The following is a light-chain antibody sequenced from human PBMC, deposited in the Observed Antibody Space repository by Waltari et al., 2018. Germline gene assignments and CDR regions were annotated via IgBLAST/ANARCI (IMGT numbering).Light chain of an antibody. J-gene: IGLJ1*01. CDR3: SSYTGTSYV. Sequence: QSALTQPPSASGSLGQSVTISCTGTSSDVGAYDSVSWFQQHPGKAPKLIIWGVSKRPSGVPGVCSGSKSGNTASLTVSGLQSEDEADYYCSSYTGTSYVFGPGTQVTVL. V-gene: IGLV2-8*01. CDR1: SSDVGAYDS. CDR2: GVS.